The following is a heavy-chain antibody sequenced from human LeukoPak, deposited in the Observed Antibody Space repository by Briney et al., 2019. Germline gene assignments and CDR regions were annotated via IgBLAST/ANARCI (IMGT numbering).Heavy chain of an antibody. CDR3: ARDSGSGSNDY. V-gene: IGHV1-3*01. J-gene: IGHJ4*02. D-gene: IGHD1-26*01. Sequence: ASVKVSCKASGYTFTSYAIHWVRQAPGKRREWMGWISAGNGNTKYPQNFQGRVTFISNTSATTAFMGLSSLRSEDAAVYYCARDSGSGSNDYWGQGTLVTVSS. CDR2: ISAGNGNT. CDR1: GYTFTSYA.